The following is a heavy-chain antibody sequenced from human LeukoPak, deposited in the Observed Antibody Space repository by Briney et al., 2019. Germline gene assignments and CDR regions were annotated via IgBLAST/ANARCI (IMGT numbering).Heavy chain of an antibody. V-gene: IGHV3-21*06. CDR3: GKAFPPLRVAAAGDH. Sequence: KAGGSLRLSCTASGFTFSDCDMNWFRQAPGKGLQWVSSISYMGDHRYYADSAKGRFTISRDNAKNSLYLQMDNLRADDTAVYYCGKAFPPLRVAAAGDHWGQGTLVTVSS. J-gene: IGHJ4*02. CDR2: ISYMGDHR. D-gene: IGHD6-25*01. CDR1: GFTFSDCD.